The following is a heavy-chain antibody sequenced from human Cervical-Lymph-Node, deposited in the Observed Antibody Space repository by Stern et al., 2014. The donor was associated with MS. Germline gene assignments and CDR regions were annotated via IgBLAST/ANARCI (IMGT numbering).Heavy chain of an antibody. CDR1: GFTFSSYV. V-gene: IGHV3-23*04. D-gene: IGHD5-18*01. CDR2: IVNSVGDA. Sequence: EVQLVESGGGLVPPGGSLRLSCAASGFTFSSYVMNWVRQAPGKGLEWVSTIVNSVGDAHYADSVRGRFTISRDNSKDTLYLEMNSLRAEDTAVYYCARERSTYSSGFFFDYWGQGILVTVSS. CDR3: ARERSTYSSGFFFDY. J-gene: IGHJ4*02.